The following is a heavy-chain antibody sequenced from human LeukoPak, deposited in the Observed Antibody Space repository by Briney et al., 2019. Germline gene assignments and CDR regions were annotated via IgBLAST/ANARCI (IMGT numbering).Heavy chain of an antibody. CDR3: ARAYGGNSDGTNNWFDP. J-gene: IGHJ5*02. Sequence: PGGSLRLSCAASGFTFSMYCMTWVRQAPGKGLEWVANILQDGSAQQYVDSVKGRFTISRDNAKNSLYLQMNSLRAEDTAVYYCARAYGGNSDGTNNWFDPWGQGTLVTVSS. CDR1: GFTFSMYC. D-gene: IGHD4-23*01. V-gene: IGHV3-7*01. CDR2: ILQDGSAQ.